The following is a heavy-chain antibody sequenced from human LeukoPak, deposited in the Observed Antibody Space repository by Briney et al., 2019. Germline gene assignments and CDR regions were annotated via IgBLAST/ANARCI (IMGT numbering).Heavy chain of an antibody. J-gene: IGHJ4*02. V-gene: IGHV1-18*01. CDR1: GYTFTSYG. Sequence: ASVKVSCKASGYTFTSYGISWVRQAPGQGLEWMGWISAYNGNTNYAQKFQGRVTITTDESTSTAYMELSSLRSEDTAVYYCARGGKHDYGDYVDYWGQGTLVTVSS. D-gene: IGHD4-17*01. CDR3: ARGGKHDYGDYVDY. CDR2: ISAYNGNT.